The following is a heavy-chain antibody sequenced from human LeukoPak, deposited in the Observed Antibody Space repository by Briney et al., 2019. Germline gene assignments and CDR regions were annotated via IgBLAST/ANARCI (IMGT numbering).Heavy chain of an antibody. D-gene: IGHD3-3*01. J-gene: IGHJ6*03. CDR1: GGSISSYY. CDR3: ARYVRAFLEWSPYYYYYMDV. V-gene: IGHV4-59*01. CDR2: IYYSGST. Sequence: SETLSLTCTVSGGSISSYYWSWIRQPPGKGLEWIGYIYYSGSTNYNPSLKSRVTISVDTSKNQFSLKLSSMTAADTAVYYCARYVRAFLEWSPYYYYYMDVWGKGTTVTVSS.